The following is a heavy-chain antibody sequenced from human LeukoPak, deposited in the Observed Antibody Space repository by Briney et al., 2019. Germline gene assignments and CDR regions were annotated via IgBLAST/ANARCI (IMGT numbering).Heavy chain of an antibody. Sequence: PGGSLRLSCAASGFTFRTYSMNWVRQAPGKGLEWVSYISSSPTTIYYADSVKGRLTISRDNARNSLFLQMNSLRDEDTAVYYCARGFSSGRGAFDYWGQGTLVTVSS. CDR1: GFTFRTYS. V-gene: IGHV3-48*02. CDR2: ISSSPTTI. D-gene: IGHD6-19*01. CDR3: ARGFSSGRGAFDY. J-gene: IGHJ4*02.